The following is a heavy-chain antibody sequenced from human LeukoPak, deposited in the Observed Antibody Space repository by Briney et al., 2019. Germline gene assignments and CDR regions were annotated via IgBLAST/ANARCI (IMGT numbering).Heavy chain of an antibody. Sequence: ASVKVSCKASGYTFTSYYMHWVRQAPGQGLEWMGLINPSGGSTSYAQKFQGRVTMTRDTSTSTVYMELSSLRSEDTAVYYCARGTLGSGSYYMELSVWGQGTTVTVSS. J-gene: IGHJ6*02. CDR2: INPSGGST. CDR3: ARGTLGSGSYYMELSV. V-gene: IGHV1-46*01. CDR1: GYTFTSYY. D-gene: IGHD3-10*01.